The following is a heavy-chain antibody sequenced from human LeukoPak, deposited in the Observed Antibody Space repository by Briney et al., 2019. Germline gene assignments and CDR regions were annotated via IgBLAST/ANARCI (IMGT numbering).Heavy chain of an antibody. Sequence: PGGSLRLSCAASGFTFSSYSMNWVRQAPGKGLEWVSYISSSSSTIHYADSVKGRFTISRDNAKNSLYLQMNSLRAEDTAVYYCASSSWYDSPGVVWGKGTTVTVSS. J-gene: IGHJ6*04. CDR2: ISSSSSTI. D-gene: IGHD6-13*01. CDR3: ASSSWYDSPGVV. V-gene: IGHV3-48*01. CDR1: GFTFSSYS.